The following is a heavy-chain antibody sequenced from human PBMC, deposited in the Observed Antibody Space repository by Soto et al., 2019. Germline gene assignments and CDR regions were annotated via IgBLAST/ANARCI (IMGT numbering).Heavy chain of an antibody. D-gene: IGHD3-16*01. CDR1: GYTFTAYS. Sequence: ASVKVSCKASGYTFTAYSIHWLRQAPGPGLEWMGWINPKDGDTNYAQKFQGRVTLTTDTSTSTAYMALTSLTSDDTAVYYCARVGGALGDLDYWGQGTLVTVSS. V-gene: IGHV1-18*04. J-gene: IGHJ4*02. CDR2: INPKDGDT. CDR3: ARVGGALGDLDY.